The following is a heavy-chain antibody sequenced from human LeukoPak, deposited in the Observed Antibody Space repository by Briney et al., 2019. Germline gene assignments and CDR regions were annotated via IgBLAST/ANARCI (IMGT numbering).Heavy chain of an antibody. J-gene: IGHJ4*02. CDR2: ISGRGDST. Sequence: GGSLRLSCAASRFTFSSYAMSWVRQAPGKGLEWVSTISGRGDSTYYADSVKGRFTISRDNSRNTLYLQMNSLRAEDTAVYYCAKAYGYCTTTSCSHEKFDYWGQGTLVTVSS. CDR1: RFTFSSYA. CDR3: AKAYGYCTTTSCSHEKFDY. V-gene: IGHV3-23*01. D-gene: IGHD2-2*01.